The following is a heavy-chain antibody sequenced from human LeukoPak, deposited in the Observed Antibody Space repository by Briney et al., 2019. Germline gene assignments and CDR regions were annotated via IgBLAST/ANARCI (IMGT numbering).Heavy chain of an antibody. CDR2: IYHSGST. D-gene: IGHD2-2*03. J-gene: IGHJ3*02. CDR3: ARDRVTSGYCSSTSCSDAFDI. CDR1: GGSISSGGYY. V-gene: IGHV4-30-2*01. Sequence: SETLSLTCTVSGGSISSGGYYWSWIRQPPGKGLEWIGYIYHSGSTYYNPSLKSRVTISVDRSKNQFSLKLSSVTAADTAVYYCARDRVTSGYCSSTSCSDAFDIWGQGTMVTVSS.